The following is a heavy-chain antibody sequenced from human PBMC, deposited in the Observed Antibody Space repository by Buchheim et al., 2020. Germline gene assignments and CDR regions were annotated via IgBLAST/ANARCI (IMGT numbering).Heavy chain of an antibody. J-gene: IGHJ4*02. D-gene: IGHD6-13*01. CDR3: ARKSPDGSSRGTGYFDY. V-gene: IGHV4-34*01. Sequence: QVQLQQWGAGLLKPSETLSLTCAVYGGSFSGYYWSWIRQPPGKGLEWIGEINHSGSPNYNPSLKSRVTISVDTSKNQFSLKLSSVTAADTAVYYCARKSPDGSSRGTGYFDYWGQGTL. CDR2: INHSGSP. CDR1: GGSFSGYY.